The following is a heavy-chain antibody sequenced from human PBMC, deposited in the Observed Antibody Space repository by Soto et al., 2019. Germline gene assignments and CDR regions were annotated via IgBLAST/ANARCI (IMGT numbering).Heavy chain of an antibody. CDR1: GGSISSGGYY. CDR3: TRSYSGTIDD. CDR2: IYYSGST. J-gene: IGHJ4*02. Sequence: SETLSLTCTVSGGSISSGGYYWSWIRQHPGKGLEWIGYIYYSGSTYYNPSLKSRVTISVDTSKNQFSLKLSSVTAADTAVYYCTRSYSGTIDDWGQGTLVTVSS. D-gene: IGHD1-26*01. V-gene: IGHV4-31*03.